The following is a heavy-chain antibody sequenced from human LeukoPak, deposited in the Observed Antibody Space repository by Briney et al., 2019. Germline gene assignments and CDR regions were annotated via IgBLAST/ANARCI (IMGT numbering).Heavy chain of an antibody. Sequence: GSSVKVSCKASGGTFSSYAISWVRQAPGQGLEWMGGIIPIFGTANYAQKFQGRVTITTDESTSTAYMELSSLRSEDTAVYYCARVGSPRITMIVVVNDAFDIWGQGTMVTVSS. D-gene: IGHD3-22*01. CDR3: ARVGSPRITMIVVVNDAFDI. CDR1: GGTFSSYA. V-gene: IGHV1-69*05. J-gene: IGHJ3*02. CDR2: IIPIFGTA.